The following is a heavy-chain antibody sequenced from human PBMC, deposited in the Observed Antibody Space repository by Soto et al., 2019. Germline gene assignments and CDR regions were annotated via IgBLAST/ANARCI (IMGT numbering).Heavy chain of an antibody. D-gene: IGHD2-2*01. CDR1: GFTVSSNY. CDR3: ARMFRYCSSTSCGNDI. CDR2: IYSGGST. Sequence: GGSLRLSCAASGFTVSSNYMSWVRQAPGKGLEWVSVIYSGGSTYYADSVKGRFTISRDNSKNTLYLQMNSLRAEDTAVYYCARMFRYCSSTSCGNDIWGQGTMVTVSS. V-gene: IGHV3-66*01. J-gene: IGHJ3*02.